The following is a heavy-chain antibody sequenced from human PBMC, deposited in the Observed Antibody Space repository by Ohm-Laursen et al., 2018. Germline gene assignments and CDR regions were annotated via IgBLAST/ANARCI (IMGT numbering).Heavy chain of an antibody. Sequence: SLRLSCTAPGFTFSNYAMSWVRQAPGKGLEWVSAISASGVRTFYADSVKGRFSISRDNSKNALYLQMNSLTAEDTAVYYCAKDPPIQYCPGGTCYHFDYWGQGSLVTVSS. CDR1: GFTFSNYA. V-gene: IGHV3-23*01. J-gene: IGHJ4*02. CDR2: ISASGVRT. CDR3: AKDPPIQYCPGGTCYHFDY. D-gene: IGHD2-15*01.